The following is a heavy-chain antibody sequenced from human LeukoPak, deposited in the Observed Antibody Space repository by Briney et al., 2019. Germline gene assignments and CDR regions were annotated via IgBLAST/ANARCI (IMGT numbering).Heavy chain of an antibody. J-gene: IGHJ4*02. V-gene: IGHV4-34*01. Sequence: SETLSLTCAVYGGSFSGYYWSWIRQPPGKRLEWIGEINHSGCTNYNPSLKSRVTISVDTSNNQFSLKLSSVTAADTAVYYCARVRDSGSYYFDYWGQGTLVTVSS. CDR3: ARVRDSGSYYFDY. D-gene: IGHD1-26*01. CDR1: GGSFSGYY. CDR2: INHSGCT.